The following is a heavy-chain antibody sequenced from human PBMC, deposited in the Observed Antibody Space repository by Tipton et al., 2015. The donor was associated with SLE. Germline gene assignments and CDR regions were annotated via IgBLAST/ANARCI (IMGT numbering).Heavy chain of an antibody. J-gene: IGHJ6*02. D-gene: IGHD1-1*01. CDR3: VRATTGTRMDV. Sequence: TLSLTCTVYGGYFSGYYWIWIRQPPGKGLEWIGEINQGGGTNYNPSLKSRVTISVDTSNKRVSLRLTAVTAADTAVYYCVRATTGTRMDVWGQGTTVTVSS. CDR2: INQGGGT. CDR1: GGYFSGYY. V-gene: IGHV4-34*01.